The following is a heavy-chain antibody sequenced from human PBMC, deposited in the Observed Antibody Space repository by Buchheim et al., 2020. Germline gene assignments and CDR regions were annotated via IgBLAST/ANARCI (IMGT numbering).Heavy chain of an antibody. Sequence: EVQLVESGGGLVQPGGSLRLSCAASGFTFSNYWMHWVRQPPGKGLVWVSRINSDGAITNYADSVKGRFTISRDNSKNTLYLQMNSLRAEDTAVYYCAKRGQLASPMDVWGKGTT. CDR3: AKRGQLASPMDV. CDR1: GFTFSNYW. V-gene: IGHV3-74*01. CDR2: INSDGAIT. J-gene: IGHJ6*03. D-gene: IGHD6-6*01.